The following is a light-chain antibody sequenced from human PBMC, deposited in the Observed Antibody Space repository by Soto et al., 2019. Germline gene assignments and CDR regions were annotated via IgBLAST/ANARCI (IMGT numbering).Light chain of an antibody. Sequence: AIRMTQSPSSFSASTGDRVTITCRASQGISSYLAWYQQKPGKAPKLPIYAASTLQGGVPSRFSGSGSGTDFTLTISCLQSEDFATYYCQQYYSYPRTFGQGTKVEIK. V-gene: IGKV1-8*01. CDR2: AAS. CDR3: QQYYSYPRT. CDR1: QGISSY. J-gene: IGKJ1*01.